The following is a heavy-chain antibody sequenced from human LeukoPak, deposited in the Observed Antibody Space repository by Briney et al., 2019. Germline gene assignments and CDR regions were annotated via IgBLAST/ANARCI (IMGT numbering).Heavy chain of an antibody. Sequence: SETLSLTCTVSGGSISSSSYYWGWIRQPPGKGLEWIGSIYYSGSTYYNPSLKSRVTISVDTSKNQFSLKLSSVTAADTAVYYCARVTPPYSSSWYGLPPHFDYWGQGTLVTVSS. CDR2: IYYSGST. J-gene: IGHJ4*02. CDR3: ARVTPPYSSSWYGLPPHFDY. V-gene: IGHV4-39*07. D-gene: IGHD6-13*01. CDR1: GGSISSSSYY.